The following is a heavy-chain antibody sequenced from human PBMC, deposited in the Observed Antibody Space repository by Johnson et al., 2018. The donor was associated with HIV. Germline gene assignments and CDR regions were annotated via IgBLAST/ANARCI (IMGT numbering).Heavy chain of an antibody. V-gene: IGHV3-11*06. D-gene: IGHD6-13*01. CDR2: ST. Sequence: QVQLVESGGGLVKPGGSLRLSCAASGFTFSDYYMNWVRQAPGKSTTYADSVKGRFTISRDNAKNTLYLQMNSLRAEDTDVYYCAREQELIGERAFDIWGQGTMVTVSS. CDR1: GFTFSDYY. CDR3: AREQELIGERAFDI. J-gene: IGHJ3*02.